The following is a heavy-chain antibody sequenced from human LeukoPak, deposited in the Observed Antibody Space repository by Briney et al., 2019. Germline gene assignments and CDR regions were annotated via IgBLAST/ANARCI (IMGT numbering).Heavy chain of an antibody. J-gene: IGHJ4*02. Sequence: GGSLRLSCEASGFLFSTYAMSWVRQAPGKGLEWVSAIGGSVGGAYYADSVKGRFTISRDNSKNTLYLQMNSLRAEDTAVYYCAKDLARFFGYWGQGTLVTVSS. D-gene: IGHD3-3*01. V-gene: IGHV3-23*01. CDR1: GFLFSTYA. CDR2: IGGSVGGA. CDR3: AKDLARFFGY.